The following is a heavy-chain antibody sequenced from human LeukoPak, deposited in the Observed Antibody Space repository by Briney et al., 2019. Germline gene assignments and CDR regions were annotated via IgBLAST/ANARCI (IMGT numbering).Heavy chain of an antibody. CDR2: LYYSGST. CDR1: GGSISSSSYY. Sequence: PSETLSLTCTVSGGSISSSSYYWGWIRQPPGKGLEWIAKLYYSGSTYYNPSLKSRATISVDTSKNQFSLKLTSVTAADTAVYYCARHVHGSGNYYMDVWGKGTTVTVSS. CDR3: ARHVHGSGNYYMDV. J-gene: IGHJ6*03. V-gene: IGHV4-39*01. D-gene: IGHD3-10*01.